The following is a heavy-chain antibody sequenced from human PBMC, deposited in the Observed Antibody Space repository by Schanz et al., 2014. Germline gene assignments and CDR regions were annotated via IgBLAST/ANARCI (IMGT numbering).Heavy chain of an antibody. J-gene: IGHJ5*01. Sequence: QVQLVQSGSEVKKPGASVKVSCKASGYTFTTYGIIWVRQAPGQGLEWMGWISAYNGHTNYAQKFQGRVTMTRDTSISTVYMELTRLTFDDTAIYYCARDSDVSKYNLFDSWGQGTLVTVSS. CDR1: GYTFTTYG. CDR3: ARDSDVSKYNLFDS. CDR2: ISAYNGHT. V-gene: IGHV1-18*01.